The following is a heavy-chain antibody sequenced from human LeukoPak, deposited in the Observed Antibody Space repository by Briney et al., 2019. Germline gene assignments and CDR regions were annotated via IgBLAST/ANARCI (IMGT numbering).Heavy chain of an antibody. V-gene: IGHV3-64*01. CDR3: AKGGAVVPPGDY. J-gene: IGHJ4*02. D-gene: IGHD6-19*01. CDR1: GFTFSSYA. CDR2: ISTNGGST. Sequence: TGGSLRLSCAASGFTFSSYAMHWVRQAPGKGLEYVSAISTNGGSTFYANSVKGRFTISRDNSKNTLYLQMNSLRAEDTAVYYCAKGGAVVPPGDYWGQGTLVTVSS.